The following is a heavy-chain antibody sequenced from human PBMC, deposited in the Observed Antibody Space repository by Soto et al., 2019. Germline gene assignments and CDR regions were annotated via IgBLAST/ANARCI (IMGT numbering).Heavy chain of an antibody. CDR1: GFTFSSYA. J-gene: IGHJ6*02. D-gene: IGHD1-7*01. CDR3: ARDQGGTTLYYHGMDV. Sequence: QVQLVESGGGVVQPGRSLRLSCAASGFTFSSYAMHWVRQAPGQGLEWVALISYDGSNKYYADSVKGRFTISRDNSKNPLYRQMNSLRPEDTAVYHCARDQGGTTLYYHGMDVWGQGTTVTVSS. V-gene: IGHV3-30-3*01. CDR2: ISYDGSNK.